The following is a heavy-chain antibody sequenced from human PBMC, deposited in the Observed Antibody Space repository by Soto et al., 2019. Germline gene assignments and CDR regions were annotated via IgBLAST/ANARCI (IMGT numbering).Heavy chain of an antibody. D-gene: IGHD5-12*01. V-gene: IGHV3-23*01. Sequence: VQLLESGGGLAQPGGSLRLSSAASGFTFSSYPMSWVRQAPGQGLEWVSGIVASGGITYYADSVKGRFTISRDNSKNTLYLQMNSLRAEDTAVYYCAKNSAATIRVGYDYWGQGTLVTVSS. J-gene: IGHJ4*02. CDR3: AKNSAATIRVGYDY. CDR1: GFTFSSYP. CDR2: IVASGGIT.